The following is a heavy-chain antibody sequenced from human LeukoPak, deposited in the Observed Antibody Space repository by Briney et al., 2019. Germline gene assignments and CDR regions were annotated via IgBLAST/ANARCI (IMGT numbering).Heavy chain of an antibody. Sequence: GRSLRLSCAASGFTFSSYGMHWVRQAPGKGLEWVAVISYDGSNKYYADSVKGRFTISRDSSKNTLYLQMNSLRAEDTAVYYCAKGGITMVRGAHFDYWGQGTLVTVSS. J-gene: IGHJ4*02. CDR2: ISYDGSNK. CDR3: AKGGITMVRGAHFDY. D-gene: IGHD3-10*01. V-gene: IGHV3-30*18. CDR1: GFTFSSYG.